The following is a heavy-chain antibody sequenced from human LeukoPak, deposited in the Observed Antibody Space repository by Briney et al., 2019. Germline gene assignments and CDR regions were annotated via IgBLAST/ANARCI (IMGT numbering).Heavy chain of an antibody. CDR1: GFTFRNYW. CDR2: TKPDGSAE. Sequence: PGGSLRLSCAASGFTFRNYWMGWVRQAPGKGLEWVANTKPDGSAEYYADSERGRFTTSRDNAQYSLHLLVDSLRVEDTAVYFCARGGLGSWTFDSWGQGALVTVSS. CDR3: ARGGLGSWTFDS. J-gene: IGHJ4*02. D-gene: IGHD1-26*01. V-gene: IGHV3-7*01.